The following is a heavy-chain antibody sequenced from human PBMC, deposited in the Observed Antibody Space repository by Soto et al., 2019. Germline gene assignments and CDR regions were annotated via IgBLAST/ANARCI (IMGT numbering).Heavy chain of an antibody. CDR2: IFDSGTT. CDR1: GASLSRVGYY. Sequence: QVQLQESGPGLVKPSQTLSLTCAVSGASLSRVGYYWHWIRQHPGKGLEWLGYIFDSGTTYYRPSLKSRLAISADTSNNQFSLRLTSVTAADTAVYYCARGWQRVTGTYDYWGQGTLVTVSS. D-gene: IGHD1-20*01. V-gene: IGHV4-31*11. J-gene: IGHJ4*02. CDR3: ARGWQRVTGTYDY.